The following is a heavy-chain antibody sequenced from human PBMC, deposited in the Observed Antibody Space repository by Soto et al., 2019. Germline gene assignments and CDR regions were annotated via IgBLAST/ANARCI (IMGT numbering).Heavy chain of an antibody. V-gene: IGHV3-23*01. CDR1: GFTFSSYA. D-gene: IGHD4-17*01. Sequence: PGGSLRLSCAASGFTFSSYAMSWVRQAPGKGLEWVSAISGSGGSTYYADSVKGRFTISRDNSKNTLYLQMNSLRAEDTAVYYCAKGRMTTVTKRTYYFDYWGQGTLVTVSS. CDR2: ISGSGGST. CDR3: AKGRMTTVTKRTYYFDY. J-gene: IGHJ4*02.